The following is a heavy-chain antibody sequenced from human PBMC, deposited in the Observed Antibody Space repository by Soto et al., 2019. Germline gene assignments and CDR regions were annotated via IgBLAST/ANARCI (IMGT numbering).Heavy chain of an antibody. CDR3: ARDLGYGGSSHYYYYYGMDV. CDR1: GGTFSSYA. V-gene: IGHV1-69*13. CDR2: IIPIFGTA. Sequence: GASVKVSCKASGGTFSSYAISWVRQAPGQGLEWMGGIIPIFGTANYAQKFQGRVTITADESTSTAYMELSSLRSEDTAVYYCARDLGYGGSSHYYYYYGMDVWGQGTTVTVSS. D-gene: IGHD1-26*01. J-gene: IGHJ6*02.